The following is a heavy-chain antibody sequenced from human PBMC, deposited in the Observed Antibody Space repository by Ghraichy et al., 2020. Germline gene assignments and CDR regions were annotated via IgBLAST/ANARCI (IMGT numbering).Heavy chain of an antibody. V-gene: IGHV3-30*04. Sequence: GGSLRLSCAASGFTFSSYAMHWVRQAPGKGLEWVAVISYDGSNKYYADSVKGRFTISRDNSKNTLYLQMNSLRAEDTAVYYCARDQGYCSSTSCYATYYFDYWGQGTLVTVSS. D-gene: IGHD2-2*01. CDR1: GFTFSSYA. CDR2: ISYDGSNK. CDR3: ARDQGYCSSTSCYATYYFDY. J-gene: IGHJ4*02.